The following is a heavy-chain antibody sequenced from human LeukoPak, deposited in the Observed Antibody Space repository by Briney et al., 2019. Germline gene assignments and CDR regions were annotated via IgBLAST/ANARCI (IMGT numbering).Heavy chain of an antibody. V-gene: IGHV1-18*01. CDR2: ISTYNGNT. D-gene: IGHD6-13*01. CDR1: GYTFANYD. J-gene: IGHJ4*02. Sequence: ASVKVSCKASGYTFANYDIHWVRQAPGQGLEWMGWISTYNGNTNYAQMLQGRVTMTTDTSTSTAYMELRSLRSDDTAVYYCAREGYSSSWSPTDYWGQGTLVTVSS. CDR3: AREGYSSSWSPTDY.